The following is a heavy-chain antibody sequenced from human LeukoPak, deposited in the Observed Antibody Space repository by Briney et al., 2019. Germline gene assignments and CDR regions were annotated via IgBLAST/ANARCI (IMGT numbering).Heavy chain of an antibody. D-gene: IGHD3-3*01. CDR1: GFTFSDCA. V-gene: IGHV3-64*01. Sequence: GGSLRLSCAASGFTFSDCAMHWVRQAPGKGPEYVSSISSSGGSTYYANSVKGRFTISRDNYRNTLDLQMGSLRAEDMAVYYCARSPGPDPAWSYFEYCGQGTLVTVSS. CDR2: ISSSGGST. J-gene: IGHJ4*02. CDR3: ARSPGPDPAWSYFEY.